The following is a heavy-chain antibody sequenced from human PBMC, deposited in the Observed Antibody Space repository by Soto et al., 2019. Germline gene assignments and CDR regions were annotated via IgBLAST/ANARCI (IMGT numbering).Heavy chain of an antibody. D-gene: IGHD2-15*01. CDR3: ARTLSWRRGPFDS. CDR1: GFIFNTYS. J-gene: IGHJ4*02. V-gene: IGHV3-48*02. CDR2: ISASSQTI. Sequence: GGSLRLSCAASGFIFNTYSMNWVRQAPGKGLEWVSYISASSQTIFYADSVRGRFTISRDNANNSIYLQMVSLRDEDTAVYYCARTLSWRRGPFDSWGQGTLVTVSS.